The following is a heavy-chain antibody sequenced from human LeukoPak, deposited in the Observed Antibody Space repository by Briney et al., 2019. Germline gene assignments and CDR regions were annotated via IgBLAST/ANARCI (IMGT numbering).Heavy chain of an antibody. Sequence: GGSLRLSCAASGFTFSSYWMSWVRQAPGKGLEWVANIKQDGSERYYVDSVKGRFTISRDNAKNSLYLQMNSLRAEDTAVYYCARAPTVLVGYCSSSSCQADYWGQGTLVTVSS. CDR1: GFTFSSYW. CDR2: IKQDGSER. D-gene: IGHD2-2*01. CDR3: ARAPTVLVGYCSSSSCQADY. J-gene: IGHJ4*02. V-gene: IGHV3-7*01.